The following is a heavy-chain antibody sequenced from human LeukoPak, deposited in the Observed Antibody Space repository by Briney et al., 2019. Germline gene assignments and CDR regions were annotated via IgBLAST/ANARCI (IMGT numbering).Heavy chain of an antibody. J-gene: IGHJ4*02. CDR1: RFTFINYV. Sequence: GGSLRLSCAASRFTFINYVMRWVRQAPGKGLEWVSSISGSGGSTYYADSVKGRFTISRDNSKNTLYLQMNSLRAENTAVYYCATYNSGTSPYFDYWGQGTLVTVSS. D-gene: IGHD3-10*01. CDR3: ATYNSGTSPYFDY. CDR2: ISGSGGST. V-gene: IGHV3-23*01.